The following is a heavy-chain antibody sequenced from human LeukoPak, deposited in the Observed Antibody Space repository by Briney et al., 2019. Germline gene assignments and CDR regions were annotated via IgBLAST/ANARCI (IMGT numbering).Heavy chain of an antibody. Sequence: SVKASCKASGYTFTSYAISWVRQAPGQGLEWMGRIIPILGIANYAQKFQGRVTIAADKSTSTAYMELSSLRSEDAAVYYCARDPLADRYSSGWVPWGQGTLVTVSS. J-gene: IGHJ5*02. CDR2: IIPILGIA. CDR3: ARDPLADRYSSGWVP. CDR1: GYTFTSYA. D-gene: IGHD6-19*01. V-gene: IGHV1-69*04.